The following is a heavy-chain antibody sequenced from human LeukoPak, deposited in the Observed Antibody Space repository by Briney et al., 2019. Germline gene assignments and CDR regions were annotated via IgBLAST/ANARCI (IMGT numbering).Heavy chain of an antibody. D-gene: IGHD3-3*01. V-gene: IGHV3-30*03. J-gene: IGHJ3*02. CDR1: GFTFSSYG. CDR3: ARDRVRFLEWLFPDAFDI. Sequence: GGSLRLSCAASGFTFSSYGMHWVRQAPGKGLEWVAVISYDGSNKYYADSVKGRFTISRDNSKNTLYLQMNSLRAEDTAVYYCARDRVRFLEWLFPDAFDIWGQGTMVTVSS. CDR2: ISYDGSNK.